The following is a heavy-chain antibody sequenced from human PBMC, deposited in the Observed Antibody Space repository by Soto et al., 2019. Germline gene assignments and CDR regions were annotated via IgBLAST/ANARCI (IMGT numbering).Heavy chain of an antibody. J-gene: IGHJ6*02. CDR2: ISYDGSNK. Sequence: LRLSCAASGFTFSSYGMHWVRQAPCKGLEWVAVISYDGSNKYYADSVKGRFTISRDNSKNTLYLQMNSLRAEDTAVYYCAKGGIVVVVAATVSGGMDVWGQGTTVTVSS. CDR3: AKGGIVVVVAATVSGGMDV. V-gene: IGHV3-30*18. D-gene: IGHD2-15*01. CDR1: GFTFSSYG.